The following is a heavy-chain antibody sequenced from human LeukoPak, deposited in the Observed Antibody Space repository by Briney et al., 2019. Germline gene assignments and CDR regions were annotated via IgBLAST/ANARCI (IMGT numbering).Heavy chain of an antibody. CDR3: ATPLTTVTTWNAFDI. CDR2: FDPEDGET. V-gene: IGHV1-24*01. J-gene: IGHJ3*02. CDR1: GYTLTELS. Sequence: ASVKVSCKVSGYTLTELSMHWVRQAPGKGLEWMGGFDPEDGETIYAQKFQGRVTMTEDTSTDTAYMELSSLRSEDTAVYYCATPLTTVTTWNAFDIWGQGTMVTVSS. D-gene: IGHD4-17*01.